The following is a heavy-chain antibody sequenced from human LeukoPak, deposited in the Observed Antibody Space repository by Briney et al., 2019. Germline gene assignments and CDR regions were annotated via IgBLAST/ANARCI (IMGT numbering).Heavy chain of an antibody. D-gene: IGHD6-19*01. CDR3: ARVPVAGRTFDY. J-gene: IGHJ4*02. CDR2: IYYSGST. Sequence: SETLSLTCTVSGGSISSYYWSWIRQPPGKGLGWIGYIYYSGSTNYNPSLKSRVTISVDTSKNQFSLRLSSVTAADTAVYYCARVPVAGRTFDYWGQGTLVTVSS. CDR1: GGSISSYY. V-gene: IGHV4-59*01.